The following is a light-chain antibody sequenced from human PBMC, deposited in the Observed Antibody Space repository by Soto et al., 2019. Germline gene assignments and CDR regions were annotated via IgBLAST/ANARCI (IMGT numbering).Light chain of an antibody. CDR3: CSYAGSSTYV. CDR1: NSDVGSYNL. J-gene: IGLJ2*01. V-gene: IGLV2-23*01. Sequence: QSVLTQPASVSGSPGQSITISCTGTNSDVGSYNLVSWYQQHPGKAPKLVIYEGSKRPSGISNRFSGSKSGNTASLTISGPKDEDEADYYCCSYAGSSTYVFGGGTKVTVL. CDR2: EGS.